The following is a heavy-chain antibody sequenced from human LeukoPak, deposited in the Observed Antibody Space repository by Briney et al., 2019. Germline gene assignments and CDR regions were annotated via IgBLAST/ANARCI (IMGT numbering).Heavy chain of an antibody. D-gene: IGHD6-6*01. CDR2: ISSSSSYI. V-gene: IGHV3-21*01. CDR3: ARVYHSSSSVD. J-gene: IGHJ4*02. Sequence: GESLKISCAASGFTFSSYTMNWVRQAPGKGLEWVSSISSSSSYIYDADSVKGRFTISRDNAKNSLYLQMNRLRAEDTAVYYCARVYHSSSSVDWGQGTLVTVSS. CDR1: GFTFSSYT.